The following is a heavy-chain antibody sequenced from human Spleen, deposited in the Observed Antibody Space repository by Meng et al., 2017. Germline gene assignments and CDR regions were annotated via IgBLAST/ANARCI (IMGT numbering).Heavy chain of an antibody. Sequence: QAELKQWGAGLLKPSETPALPCGVYGGSFSDYSWSWIRQPPGKGLEWIGEINHSGATNYNPSLKSRVTISVDTSKNQFSLKLNSVTAADTAIYYCARRRLYDFWSGSTPFDYWGQGTLVTVSS. CDR3: ARRRLYDFWSGSTPFDY. CDR1: GGSFSDYS. J-gene: IGHJ4*02. CDR2: INHSGAT. V-gene: IGHV4-34*01. D-gene: IGHD3-3*01.